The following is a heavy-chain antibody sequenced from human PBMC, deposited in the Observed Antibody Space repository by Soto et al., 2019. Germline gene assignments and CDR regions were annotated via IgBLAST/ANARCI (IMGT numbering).Heavy chain of an antibody. Sequence: PGGSLRLSCAASGFTVSSNSMSWVRQAPGKGLEWVSVIYSGGSTYYADPVKGRFTISRDNAENTLYLQRNSLRAEDTAVYYCARAWSGATCCFDYWGQGTLVTLSS. CDR2: IYSGGST. CDR1: GFTVSSNS. CDR3: ARAWSGATCCFDY. V-gene: IGHV3-66*01. D-gene: IGHD2-15*01. J-gene: IGHJ4*02.